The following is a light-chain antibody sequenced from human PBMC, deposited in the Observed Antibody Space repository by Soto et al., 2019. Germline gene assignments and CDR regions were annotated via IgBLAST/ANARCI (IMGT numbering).Light chain of an antibody. J-gene: IGKJ4*01. CDR2: DAS. Sequence: EILFTQSPGTLSLSPGERATLSCRASQSVSSSYLAWYQHKPGKSPRLFIYDASSRATGIPARLSGSGSGTDFTLPISSLEPEDFAVYYCQQRRYGLTFGGGTKVDIK. CDR3: QQRRYGLT. V-gene: IGKV3D-20*02. CDR1: QSVSSSY.